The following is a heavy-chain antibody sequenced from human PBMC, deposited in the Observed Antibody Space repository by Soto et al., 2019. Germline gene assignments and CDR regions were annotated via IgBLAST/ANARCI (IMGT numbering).Heavy chain of an antibody. CDR2: ISYSGST. CDR1: GGSISSGDYY. V-gene: IGHV4-30-4*01. CDR3: ATIGTTTGSYYFYY. Sequence: SETLSLTCTVSGGSISSGDYYWSWIRQPPGKGLEWIAFISYSGSTYYNPSLQSRVAMSVDTSRNQFSLRLSSVTAADTAVYYCATIGTTTGSYYFYYWGQGTLVTVSS. J-gene: IGHJ4*02. D-gene: IGHD1-26*01.